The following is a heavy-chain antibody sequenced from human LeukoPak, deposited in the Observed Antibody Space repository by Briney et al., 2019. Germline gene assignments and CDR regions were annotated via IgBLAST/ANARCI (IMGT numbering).Heavy chain of an antibody. Sequence: GGSLRLSCAGSGFTFSSYAMSWVRQAPGKGLEWVSGISGSGGNTYYADSVKGRFTISRDNSKNTLHLQMKSLRAEDTAVYYCAKDHASVTSDYFDYWGQGALVTVSS. J-gene: IGHJ4*02. D-gene: IGHD4-17*01. CDR2: ISGSGGNT. CDR3: AKDHASVTSDYFDY. V-gene: IGHV3-23*01. CDR1: GFTFSSYA.